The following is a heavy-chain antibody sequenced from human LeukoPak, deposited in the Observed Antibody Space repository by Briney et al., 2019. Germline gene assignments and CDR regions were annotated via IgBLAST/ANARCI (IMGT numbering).Heavy chain of an antibody. CDR2: ISWNSGSI. D-gene: IGHD6-19*01. CDR3: AKDTSIAVAGSLDY. Sequence: PGRSLRLSCAASGFTFDDYAMHWVRQAPGKGLEWVSGISWNSGSIGYADSVKGRFTISGDNAKNSLYLQMNSLRAEDTALYYCAKDTSIAVAGSLDYWGQGTLVTVSS. CDR1: GFTFDDYA. J-gene: IGHJ4*02. V-gene: IGHV3-9*01.